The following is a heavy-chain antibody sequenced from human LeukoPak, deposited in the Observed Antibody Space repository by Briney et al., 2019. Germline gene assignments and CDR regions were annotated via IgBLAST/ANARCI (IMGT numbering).Heavy chain of an antibody. Sequence: SETLSLTCTVSGRSISSYYWSWIRQPAGKGLEWIGRIYTSGSTNYNPSLKSRVTISVDTSKNQFSLKLSSVTAADTAVYYCARASEDYYYYYMDVWGKGTTVTISS. CDR1: GRSISSYY. V-gene: IGHV4-4*07. D-gene: IGHD1-14*01. CDR3: ARASEDYYYYYMDV. CDR2: IYTSGST. J-gene: IGHJ6*03.